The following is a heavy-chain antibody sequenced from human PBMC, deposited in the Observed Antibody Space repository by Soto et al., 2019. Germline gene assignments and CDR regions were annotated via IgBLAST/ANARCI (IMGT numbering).Heavy chain of an antibody. D-gene: IGHD1-26*01. Sequence: SETLSLTCTFSSGSISSSGYYWTWIRQHPGKGLEWIGYIYNAESTQYNPSLKSRVTISVHTSKNQFSLDLRSVTAADTAVYYCATSVGATDFDYWGQGTLVTVSS. CDR2: IYNAEST. CDR1: SGSISSSGYY. J-gene: IGHJ4*02. CDR3: ATSVGATDFDY. V-gene: IGHV4-31*03.